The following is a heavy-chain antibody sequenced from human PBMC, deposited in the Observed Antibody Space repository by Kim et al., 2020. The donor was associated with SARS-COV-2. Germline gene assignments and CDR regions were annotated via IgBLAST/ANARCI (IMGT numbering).Heavy chain of an antibody. V-gene: IGHV3-7*03. CDR3: ARERWIQLSDHSYYYYGLDV. D-gene: IGHD5-18*01. CDR2: IKVDGSET. Sequence: GGSLRLSCTASGFTFSTYWMNWVRQAPGEGLGWVASIKVDGSETYSVDSVKGRFTISRDNAKSSLYLQMNSLRAEDTAVYYCARERWIQLSDHSYYYYGLDVWGQGTTVTV. CDR1: GFTFSTYW. J-gene: IGHJ6*02.